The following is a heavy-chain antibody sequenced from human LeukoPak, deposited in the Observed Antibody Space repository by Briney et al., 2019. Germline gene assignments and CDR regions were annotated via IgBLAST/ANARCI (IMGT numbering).Heavy chain of an antibody. CDR2: IYTSGST. D-gene: IGHD6-19*01. CDR3: ARDISGWYFGLDRNWYFDL. V-gene: IGHV4-4*07. CDR1: GGSISSYY. Sequence: SETLSLTCTGSGGSISSYYWSWIRQPAGKGLEGIGRIYTSGSTNYNPSLKSRVTMSVDTSKNQFSLKLSSVTAADTAVYYCARDISGWYFGLDRNWYFDLWGRGTLVTVSS. J-gene: IGHJ2*01.